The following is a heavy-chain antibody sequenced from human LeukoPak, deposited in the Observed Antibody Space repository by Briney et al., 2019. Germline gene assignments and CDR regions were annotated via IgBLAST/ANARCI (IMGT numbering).Heavy chain of an antibody. CDR3: ARGLHDRSWYGAH. D-gene: IGHD6-13*01. CDR1: GFTFSDYT. J-gene: IGHJ4*02. V-gene: IGHV3-30*04. CDR2: LPPDGSYQ. Sequence: GRSLRLSCAASGFTFSDYTMQWVRQAPGKGLEWVALLPPDGSYQYYADSLKGRFTISRDNFKYALYLQMNSLRLEDTAVYYCARGLHDRSWYGAHWGQGTLLSVSS.